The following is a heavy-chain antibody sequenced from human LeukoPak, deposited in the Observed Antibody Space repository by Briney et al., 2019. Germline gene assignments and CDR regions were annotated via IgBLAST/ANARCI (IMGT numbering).Heavy chain of an antibody. CDR2: INPSGGST. V-gene: IGHV1-46*01. Sequence: ASVKVSCKASGYTFTSYYMHWVRQAPGQGLEWMGIINPSGGSTSYAQKFQGRVTVTRDTSTSTVYMELNGLRSEDTAVYYCARGGIAARHYFDYWGQGTLVTVSS. CDR3: ARGGIAARHYFDY. CDR1: GYTFTSYY. J-gene: IGHJ4*02. D-gene: IGHD6-6*01.